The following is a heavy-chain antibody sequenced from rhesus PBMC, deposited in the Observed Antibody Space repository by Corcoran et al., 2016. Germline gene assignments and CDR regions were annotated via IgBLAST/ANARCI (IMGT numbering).Heavy chain of an antibody. CDR1: GFSLSTSGIG. V-gene: IGHV2-1*01. Sequence: QVTLKESGPALVKPTQTLTLTCTFSGFSLSTSGIGVVWIRPPSRKTLWWLALIYWDDDKRYSTSLKSRLTISKDTSKNQVVLTMTNMDPVDTATYYCARVGIAAAFDYWGQGVLVTVSS. CDR3: ARVGIAAAFDY. CDR2: IYWDDDK. D-gene: IGHD6-31*01. J-gene: IGHJ4*01.